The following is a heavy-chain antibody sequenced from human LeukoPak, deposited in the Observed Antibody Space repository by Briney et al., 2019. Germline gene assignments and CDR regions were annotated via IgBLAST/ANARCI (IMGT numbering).Heavy chain of an antibody. CDR2: ISAYNGNT. J-gene: IGHJ6*03. Sequence: ASVKVSCKASGYTFTSYGISWVRQAPGQGLEWMGWISAYNGNTNYAQKLQGRVTMTTDTSTSTAYMELRSLRFDDTAVYYCARDPGDIVVVPAAHRQYYYYYMDVWGKGTTVTVSS. D-gene: IGHD2-2*01. CDR1: GYTFTSYG. V-gene: IGHV1-18*01. CDR3: ARDPGDIVVVPAAHRQYYYYYMDV.